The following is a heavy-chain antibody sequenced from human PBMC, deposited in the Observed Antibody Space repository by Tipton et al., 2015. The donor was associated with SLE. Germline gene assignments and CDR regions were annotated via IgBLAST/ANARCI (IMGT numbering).Heavy chain of an antibody. CDR2: ISYDGSDT. Sequence: RSLRLSCEASGFSFNDYAMHWVRQAPGKGLEWVSFISYDGSDTFYADFVKGRFTMPRDNSKNTLHLQMNSLRPDDTAVYYCARNSVVQGNWGWFDLWGQGILVTVSS. D-gene: IGHD3-10*01. CDR1: GFSFNDYA. CDR3: ARNSVVQGNWGWFDL. V-gene: IGHV3-30*04. J-gene: IGHJ5*02.